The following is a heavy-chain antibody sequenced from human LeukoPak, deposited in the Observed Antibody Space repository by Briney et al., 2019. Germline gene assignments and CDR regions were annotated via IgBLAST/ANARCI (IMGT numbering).Heavy chain of an antibody. D-gene: IGHD3-3*01. Sequence: SVKVSCKASGGTFSSYAISWVRQAPGQGLEWMGGIIPIFGTENYAQKFQGRVTITADESTGTAYMELSSLRSEDTAVYYCAREEPYFDFWSPNNWFDPWGQGTLVTVSS. V-gene: IGHV1-69*13. CDR1: GGTFSSYA. CDR3: AREEPYFDFWSPNNWFDP. J-gene: IGHJ5*02. CDR2: IIPIFGTE.